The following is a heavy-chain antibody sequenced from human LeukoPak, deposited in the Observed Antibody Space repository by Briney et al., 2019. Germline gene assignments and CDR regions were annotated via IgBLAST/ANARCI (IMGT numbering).Heavy chain of an antibody. CDR3: ARDWENYDSSGYYVF. Sequence: AXVKVSCKASGYTFTSYYMHWVRQAPGQGLEWMGIINPSGGSTIYAQKFQGRVTMTRDTYTSTVYMEMSSLRSEDTAVYYCARDWENYDSSGYYVFWGQGTLVTVSS. V-gene: IGHV1-46*01. D-gene: IGHD3-22*01. CDR1: GYTFTSYY. CDR2: INPSGGST. J-gene: IGHJ4*02.